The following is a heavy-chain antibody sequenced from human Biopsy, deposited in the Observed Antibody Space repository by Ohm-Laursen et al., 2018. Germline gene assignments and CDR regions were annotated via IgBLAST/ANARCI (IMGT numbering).Heavy chain of an antibody. CDR1: GSTFSSYF. D-gene: IGHD1-1*01. CDR2: ISVSGGST. Sequence: SLRLSCAASGSTFSSYFMSWVRQAPGKGLEWVSDISVSGGSTHYADSVKGRFTISRDNSKNTLCLQMNSLRAEDTAVYYCANRHTTYWYFDLWGRGTLVTVSS. CDR3: ANRHTTYWYFDL. V-gene: IGHV3-23*01. J-gene: IGHJ2*01.